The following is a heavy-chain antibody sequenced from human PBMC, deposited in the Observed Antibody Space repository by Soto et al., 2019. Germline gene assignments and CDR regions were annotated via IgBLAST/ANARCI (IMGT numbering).Heavy chain of an antibody. D-gene: IGHD2-8*01. CDR1: GGSIGGTT. Sequence: SVKVSCKASGGSIGGTTSSWGRQAPGQGLEWMGRIIPILGIANYAQKFQGRVTITADKSTSTAYMELSSLRSEDTAVYYCAMLWVGGRNEAYDISGQGTTDIVSS. CDR2: IIPILGIA. J-gene: IGHJ3*02. CDR3: AMLWVGGRNEAYDI. V-gene: IGHV1-69*02.